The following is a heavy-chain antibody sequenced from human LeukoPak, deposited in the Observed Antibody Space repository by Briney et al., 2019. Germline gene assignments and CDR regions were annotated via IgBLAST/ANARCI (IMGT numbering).Heavy chain of an antibody. J-gene: IGHJ5*02. V-gene: IGHV3-74*01. D-gene: IGHD3-22*01. CDR3: ARSYDSSGYYWSWFDP. CDR1: GFTFSSYW. Sequence: GGSLRLSCAASGFTFSSYWMHWVRHAPGKGLVWASRINSDGSSTSYADSVKGRFTISRDNAKNTLYLQMNSLRAEDTAVYYCARSYDSSGYYWSWFDPWGQGTLVTVSS. CDR2: INSDGSST.